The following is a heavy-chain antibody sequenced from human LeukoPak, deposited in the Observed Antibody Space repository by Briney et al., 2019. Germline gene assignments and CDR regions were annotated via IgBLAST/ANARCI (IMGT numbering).Heavy chain of an antibody. CDR3: ARGPPIVVVPAAMSPNWFDP. Sequence: SETLSLTCTVSGGSISSSSYYWGWIRQPPGKGLEWIGSIYYSGSTYYNPSPKSRVTISVDTSRNQFSLKLSSVTAADTAVYYCARGPPIVVVPAAMSPNWFDPWGQGTLVTVSS. J-gene: IGHJ5*02. D-gene: IGHD2-2*01. CDR1: GGSISSSSYY. V-gene: IGHV4-39*07. CDR2: IYYSGST.